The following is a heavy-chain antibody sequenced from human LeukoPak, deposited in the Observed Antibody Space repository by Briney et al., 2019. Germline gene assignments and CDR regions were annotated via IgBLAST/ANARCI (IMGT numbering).Heavy chain of an antibody. J-gene: IGHJ5*02. CDR3: AKGSGINHYHWIDP. CDR1: GFTFGNYA. CDR2: ISGSGGST. D-gene: IGHD1-14*01. V-gene: IGHV3-23*01. Sequence: GGSLRLSCAASGFTFGNYAMSWVRQGPGKGLEWVSTISGSGGSTYYADSVKGRFTISRDNSKNTLYLQMDSLRAEDTALYYCAKGSGINHYHWIDPWGQGTLVTVSS.